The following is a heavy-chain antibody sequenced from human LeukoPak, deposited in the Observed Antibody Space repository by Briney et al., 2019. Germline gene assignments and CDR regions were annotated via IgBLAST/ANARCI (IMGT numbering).Heavy chain of an antibody. CDR3: ARDLGQFQDYYDSSGYYP. CDR2: INWNGGST. J-gene: IGHJ5*02. V-gene: IGHV3-20*04. CDR1: GFTFDDYG. Sequence: GGSLRLSCATSGFTFDDYGMSWVRQAPGKGLEWVSGINWNGGSTGYADSMKGRFTISRDNAKNSLYLQMNSLRAEDTAFYYCARDLGQFQDYYDSSGYYPWGQGTLVTVSS. D-gene: IGHD3-22*01.